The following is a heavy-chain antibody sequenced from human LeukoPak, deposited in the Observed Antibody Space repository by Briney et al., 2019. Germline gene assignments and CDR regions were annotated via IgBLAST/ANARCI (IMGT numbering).Heavy chain of an antibody. CDR3: ARRLSPDAFDI. V-gene: IGHV4-59*08. CDR2: IYYSVST. CDR1: GGSISSYY. Sequence: KSSETLSLTCTVSGGSISSYYWSWIRQPPGKGLEWIGYIYYSVSTNYNPSLKSRVTISVDTSKNQFSLKLSSVTAADTAVYYCARRLSPDAFDIWGQGTMVTVSS. J-gene: IGHJ3*02.